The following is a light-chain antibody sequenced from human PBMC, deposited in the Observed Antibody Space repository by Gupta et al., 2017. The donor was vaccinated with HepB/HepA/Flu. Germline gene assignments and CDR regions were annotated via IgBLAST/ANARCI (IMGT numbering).Light chain of an antibody. CDR1: QSISSY. V-gene: IGKV1-39*01. Sequence: DIQMTPSPSSLSASVGDRVTITCRASQSISSYLNWYQQKPGKAPKLLIYAASSLQSGVPSRVSGSGSGTYFTLTISRLQPEELATYYCQQRYSPPAFGQGTKVEIK. CDR2: AAS. J-gene: IGKJ1*01. CDR3: QQRYSPPA.